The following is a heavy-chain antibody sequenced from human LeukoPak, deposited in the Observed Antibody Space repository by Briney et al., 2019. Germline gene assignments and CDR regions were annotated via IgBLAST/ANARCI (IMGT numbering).Heavy chain of an antibody. Sequence: ASVKVSCKASGYTFTSYYMHWVRQAPGQGLEWMGIINPSGGSTSYAQKFQGRVTMTRDTSTSTVYMELSSLRSDDTAVYYCAGRLDFWSGYADYYYYYGMDVWGQGTTVTVSS. CDR2: INPSGGST. CDR1: GYTFTSYY. V-gene: IGHV1-46*01. J-gene: IGHJ6*02. CDR3: AGRLDFWSGYADYYYYYGMDV. D-gene: IGHD3-3*01.